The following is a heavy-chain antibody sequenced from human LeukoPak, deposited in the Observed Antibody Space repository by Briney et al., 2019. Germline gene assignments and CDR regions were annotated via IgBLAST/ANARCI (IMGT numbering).Heavy chain of an antibody. J-gene: IGHJ3*02. CDR3: ARPRSGSNYGAFDI. CDR1: GYSFTNFW. CDR2: MYPADSNT. D-gene: IGHD1-26*01. V-gene: IGHV5-51*01. Sequence: GESLKISCKGSGYSFTNFWIGWVRRMPGKGLEWMGIMYPADSNTRYSPSFQGQVTISADKSISTAYLQWSSLKASDTAMYYCARPRSGSNYGAFDIWGQGTMVTVSS.